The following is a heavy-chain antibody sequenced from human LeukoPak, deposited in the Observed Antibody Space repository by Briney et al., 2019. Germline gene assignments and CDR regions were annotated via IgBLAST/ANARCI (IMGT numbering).Heavy chain of an antibody. V-gene: IGHV4-38-2*02. Sequence: PSETLSLTCTVSDFCISRGYFWGWIRQPPGKGLEWIGSIHHSGSTYYNPSLRSRVTISVDTSKNQFSLKLSSVTAADTALYYCARVPHRGAPMVTLNYIDYWGQGTLVAVSS. CDR1: DFCISRGYF. D-gene: IGHD5-18*01. J-gene: IGHJ4*02. CDR3: ARVPHRGAPMVTLNYIDY. CDR2: IHHSGST.